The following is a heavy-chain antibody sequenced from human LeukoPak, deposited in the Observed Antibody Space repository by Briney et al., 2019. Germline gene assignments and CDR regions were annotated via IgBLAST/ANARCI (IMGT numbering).Heavy chain of an antibody. J-gene: IGHJ4*02. CDR1: GFTFSSYG. V-gene: IGHV3-33*01. CDR3: ARNSYSSSWIDDY. D-gene: IGHD6-13*01. Sequence: PGRSLRLSCAASGFTFSSYGMHWVRQAPGSGLEWVALIWYDGSNKYYADSVKGRFTISRDNSKNTLYLQMNSLRAEDTAGYFCARNSYSSSWIDDYWGQGTLVTVSS. CDR2: IWYDGSNK.